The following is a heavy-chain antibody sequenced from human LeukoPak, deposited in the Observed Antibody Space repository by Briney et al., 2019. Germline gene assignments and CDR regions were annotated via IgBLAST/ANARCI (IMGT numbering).Heavy chain of an antibody. CDR2: ISWNSGSI. CDR1: GFTFDDYA. V-gene: IGHV3-9*03. J-gene: IGHJ4*02. D-gene: IGHD3-9*01. CDR3: AKDSLAGFYDILTTLDY. Sequence: SLRLSCAASGFTFDDYAMHWVRQAPGKGLEWVSGISWNSGSIGYADSVKGRFTISRDNAKNSLYLQMNSLRAEDMALYYCAKDSLAGFYDILTTLDYWGQGTLVTVSS.